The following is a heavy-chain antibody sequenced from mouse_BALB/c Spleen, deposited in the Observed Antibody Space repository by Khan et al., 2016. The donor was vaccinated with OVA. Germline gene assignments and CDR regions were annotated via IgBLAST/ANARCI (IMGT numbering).Heavy chain of an antibody. V-gene: IGHV1-9*01. D-gene: IGHD4-1*01. J-gene: IGHJ4*01. CDR2: ILPGSDNT. CDR3: ARGVGTTYGMDY. CDR1: GYTFSSYW. Sequence: QVRLQQSGAELMKPGASVKISCKATGYTFSSYWIEWVKQRPGHGLEWIGEILPGSDNTNYNEKFKGKATFTADTSSNTAYMQLSSLTSEDSAVYYCARGVGTTYGMDYWGQGTSVTVSS.